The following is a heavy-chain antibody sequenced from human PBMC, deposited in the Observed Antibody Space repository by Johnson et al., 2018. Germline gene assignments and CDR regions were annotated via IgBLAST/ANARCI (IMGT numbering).Heavy chain of an antibody. CDR3: AKGPGSSLPEYYYPYMDV. J-gene: IGHJ6*03. CDR2: GVST. D-gene: IGHD2-15*01. Sequence: VQLVQSGGGLVKPGGSLRLSCAASGFTFSSYSMNWVRQAPGKGLEWVSLGVSTYYPDSVKGRFTISRANSQNTLALQMKSLRAEDTAVYYCAKGPGSSLPEYYYPYMDVGGKGTTVTVSS. V-gene: IGHV3-66*02. CDR1: GFTFSSYS.